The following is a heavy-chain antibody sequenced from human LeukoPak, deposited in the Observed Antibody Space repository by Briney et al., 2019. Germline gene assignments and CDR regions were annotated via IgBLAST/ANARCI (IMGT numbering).Heavy chain of an antibody. CDR2: ISYDGSNK. CDR1: GFTFSSYA. D-gene: IGHD2-2*02. Sequence: GGSLRLSCAASGFTFSSYAMHWVRQAPGKGLEWVAVISYDGSNKYYADSVKGRFTISRGNSKNTLYLQMNSLRAEDTAVYYCARTNTPLVYYYMDVWGKGTTVTVSS. CDR3: ARTNTPLVYYYMDV. V-gene: IGHV3-30*04. J-gene: IGHJ6*03.